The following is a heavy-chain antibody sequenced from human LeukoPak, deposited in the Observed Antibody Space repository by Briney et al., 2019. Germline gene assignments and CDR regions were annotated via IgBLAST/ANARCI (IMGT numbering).Heavy chain of an antibody. Sequence: PGASVKVSCKASGYTFTSYGISWVRQAPGQGLEWMGRFIPILDIGNIAQDFQDRVTLTADQSTNTAYMELTGLTSDDTAIYYCALGEVQSGSTFDNWGQGTLVTVPS. CDR3: ALGEVQSGSTFDN. V-gene: IGHV1-69*04. J-gene: IGHJ4*02. CDR2: FIPILDIG. CDR1: GYTFTSYG. D-gene: IGHD1-1*01.